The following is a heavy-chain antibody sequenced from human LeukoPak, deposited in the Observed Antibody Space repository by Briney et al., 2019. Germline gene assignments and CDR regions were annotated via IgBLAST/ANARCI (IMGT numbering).Heavy chain of an antibody. V-gene: IGHV1-69*06. CDR2: IIPVFGTA. Sequence: SVKVSCKASGYTFTGYYMHWVRQAPGQGLEWMGGIIPVFGTANYAQKFQGRVTITADKSTSTAYMELSGLRSEDTAVYYCAKASGIAAPAPDYWGQGTLVTVSS. CDR1: GYTFTGYY. CDR3: AKASGIAAPAPDY. D-gene: IGHD6-13*01. J-gene: IGHJ4*02.